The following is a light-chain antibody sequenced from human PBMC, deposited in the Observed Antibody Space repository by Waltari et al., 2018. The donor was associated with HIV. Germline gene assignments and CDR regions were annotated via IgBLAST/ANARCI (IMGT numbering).Light chain of an antibody. CDR3: KSYAGSNNPYV. V-gene: IGLV2-8*01. CDR1: TSDVGGYRY. J-gene: IGLJ1*01. Sequence: QSALTQPPSASGSPGQSVTISCTGTTSDVGGYRYVSWYQHHPGKAPKLIIYDVSKRPSAVPDRFSGSKSGNTASLTVSGLQADDDADYYCKSYAGSNNPYVFGTGTKVTVL. CDR2: DVS.